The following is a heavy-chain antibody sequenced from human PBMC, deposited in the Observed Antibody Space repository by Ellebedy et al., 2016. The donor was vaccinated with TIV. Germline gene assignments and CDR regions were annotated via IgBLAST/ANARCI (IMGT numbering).Heavy chain of an antibody. J-gene: IGHJ4*02. V-gene: IGHV3-23*01. CDR3: SRDKRRYLDY. CDR2: IIESGGNT. CDR1: GLTFSSHA. Sequence: GESLKISCAASGLTFSSHAMSWVRQAPGKGLEWVSSIIESGGNTYYADSVKGRFTISRDSSKNILFLQMSNLRADDTAVYYCSRDKRRYLDYWGQGTLVTVSS.